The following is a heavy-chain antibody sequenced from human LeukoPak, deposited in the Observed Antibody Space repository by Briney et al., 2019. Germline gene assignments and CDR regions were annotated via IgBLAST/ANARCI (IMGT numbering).Heavy chain of an antibody. J-gene: IGHJ3*02. V-gene: IGHV4-61*02. CDR3: ARDRSSGYYSDAFDI. D-gene: IGHD3-22*01. Sequence: SETLSLTCTVSGHSISSGDNYWSWIRQPAGKGLEWIGRIYTSGSTNYNPSLKSRVTISGDTSKNQFSLRLSSVTAADTAVYYCARDRSSGYYSDAFDIWGQGTMVTVSS. CDR1: GHSISSGDNY. CDR2: IYTSGST.